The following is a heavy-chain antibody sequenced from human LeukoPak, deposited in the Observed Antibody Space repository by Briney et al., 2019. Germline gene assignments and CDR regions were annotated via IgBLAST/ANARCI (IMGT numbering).Heavy chain of an antibody. CDR3: AVPTFWSGYSYYYYYMDV. D-gene: IGHD3-3*01. Sequence: SETLSLTCTVSGGSISSSNYYWGWIRQSPGKGLEWIGSIYYTESTYYNPSLKSRVTISVDTSKNQFSLKLSSVTAADTAVYYCAVPTFWSGYSYYYYYMDVWGKGTTVTVSS. CDR2: IYYTEST. V-gene: IGHV4-39*07. CDR1: GGSISSSNYY. J-gene: IGHJ6*03.